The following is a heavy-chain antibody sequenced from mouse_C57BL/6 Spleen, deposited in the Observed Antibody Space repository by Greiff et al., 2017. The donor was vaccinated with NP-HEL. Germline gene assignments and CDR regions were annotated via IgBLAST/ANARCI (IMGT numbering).Heavy chain of an antibody. J-gene: IGHJ4*01. Sequence: EVKLMESGGGLVQPGGSRKLSGAASGFTFSDYYRYGVRQTPEKRLEGVAYFSNGGVGTYNPDPVKGRFTISRDNAKNTLYLQMSRLKSEDTAMYYCARGDYYGSSYPSMDYWGQGTSVTVSS. CDR2: FSNGGVGT. CDR3: ARGDYYGSSYPSMDY. D-gene: IGHD1-1*01. V-gene: IGHV5-12*01. CDR1: GFTFSDYY.